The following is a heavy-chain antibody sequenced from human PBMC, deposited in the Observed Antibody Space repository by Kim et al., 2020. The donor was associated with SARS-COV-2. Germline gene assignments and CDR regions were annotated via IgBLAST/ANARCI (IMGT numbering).Heavy chain of an antibody. CDR3: ARHFRGTSMQFLGLYQFDY. CDR2: VYYTGNT. J-gene: IGHJ4*02. D-gene: IGHD2-2*02. CDR1: DGSISSRGYY. V-gene: IGHV4-39*01. Sequence: SETLSLTCTVSDGSISSRGYYWGWIRQPPGKGLEWIGSVYYTGNTYYTPSLKSRLTISVDTSKNQFSLKLNSVTAADTAVYYCARHFRGTSMQFLGLYQFDYCGQGSLVTVSS.